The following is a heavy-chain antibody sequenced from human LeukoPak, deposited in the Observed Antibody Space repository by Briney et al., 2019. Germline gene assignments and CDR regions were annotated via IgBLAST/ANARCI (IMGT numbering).Heavy chain of an antibody. CDR1: GFTFSSYA. CDR2: VSDSGDNT. J-gene: IGHJ4*02. CDR3: AKEGGVLGSHFDY. V-gene: IGHV3-23*01. Sequence: GGSLRLSCAASGFTFSSYAMSWVRQAPGKGLEWVSAVSDSGDNTHYADSVKGRFAISRDNSKNTLYLQMNSLRAEDTAVYYCAKEGGVLGSHFDYWGQGTLVTVSS. D-gene: IGHD7-27*01.